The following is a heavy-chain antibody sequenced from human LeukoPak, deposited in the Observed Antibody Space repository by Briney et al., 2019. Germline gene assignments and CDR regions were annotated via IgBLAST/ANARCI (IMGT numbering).Heavy chain of an antibody. D-gene: IGHD3-9*01. CDR1: GFTFSNYW. V-gene: IGHV3-7*01. Sequence: GGSLRLSCAASGFTFSNYWMSWVRQAPGKGLEWVANIKQDGSEKYYVDSVKGRFTISRDNAKNSLYVQMNSLRAEDTAVYYCARSTLRYFDWGEDYMDVWGKGTTVTVPS. J-gene: IGHJ6*03. CDR2: IKQDGSEK. CDR3: ARSTLRYFDWGEDYMDV.